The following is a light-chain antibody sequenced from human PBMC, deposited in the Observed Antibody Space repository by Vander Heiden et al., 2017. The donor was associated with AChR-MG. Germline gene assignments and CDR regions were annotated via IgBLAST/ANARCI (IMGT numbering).Light chain of an antibody. CDR1: SSDVGGYHY. Sequence: QSALTQPRSVSGSPGQSVTISCTGTSSDVGGYHYVSWYQQHPGKAPKLMIYDVSKRPSGVPDRFSGSKSGNTASLTISGLQAEDEADYHCCSYAGSSVVFGGGTKLTVL. CDR2: DVS. V-gene: IGLV2-11*01. CDR3: CSYAGSSVV. J-gene: IGLJ2*01.